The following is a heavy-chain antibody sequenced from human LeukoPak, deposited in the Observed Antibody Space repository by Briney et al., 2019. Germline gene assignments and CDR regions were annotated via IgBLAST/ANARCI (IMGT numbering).Heavy chain of an antibody. CDR1: GYSISSGYC. Sequence: PSETLSLTCAVSGYSISSGYCWGWIRQPPGKGLEWIGSIYHSGSTYYNPSLKSRVTISVDTSKNQFSLTLSSVTAADTAVYYCARTPGPYYYGSGIDWGQGTLVTVSS. J-gene: IGHJ4*02. D-gene: IGHD3-10*01. CDR2: IYHSGST. V-gene: IGHV4-38-2*01. CDR3: ARTPGPYYYGSGID.